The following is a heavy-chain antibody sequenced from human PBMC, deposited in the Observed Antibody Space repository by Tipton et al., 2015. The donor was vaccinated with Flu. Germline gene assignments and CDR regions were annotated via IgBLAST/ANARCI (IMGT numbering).Heavy chain of an antibody. J-gene: IGHJ5*02. V-gene: IGHV4-39*07. CDR3: ARRDYSNYVSDPKNWFDP. CDR2: IYYGGST. D-gene: IGHD4-11*01. Sequence: TLSLTCIVSGGSISSSTDYWGWIRQPPGKGLEWIGTIYYGGSTYFNPSLKSRVTITVDTSKNQFSLRLSSMTAADTAVYYCARRDYSNYVSDPKNWFDPWGQGTLVTVSS. CDR1: GGSISSSTDY.